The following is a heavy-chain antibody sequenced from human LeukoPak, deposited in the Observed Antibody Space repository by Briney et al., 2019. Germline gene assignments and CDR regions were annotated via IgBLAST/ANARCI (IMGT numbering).Heavy chain of an antibody. CDR3: AKDRSGYFDY. D-gene: IGHD1-26*01. Sequence: PGGSLRLSCATSGFTFSRYWMSWVRQAPGKGLEWVANIKLDGSEKYYVDSVKGRFTISRDNSKNTLYLQMNSLRAEDTAVYYCAKDRSGYFDYWGQGTLVTVSS. J-gene: IGHJ4*02. V-gene: IGHV3-7*03. CDR1: GFTFSRYW. CDR2: IKLDGSEK.